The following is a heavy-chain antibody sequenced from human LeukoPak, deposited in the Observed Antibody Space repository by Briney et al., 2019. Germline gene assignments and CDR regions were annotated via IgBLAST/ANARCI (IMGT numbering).Heavy chain of an antibody. CDR2: IYYSGST. CDR3: AKEKYGVDAFDI. D-gene: IGHD4-17*01. CDR1: GGTISSYY. V-gene: IGHV4-59*12. Sequence: SETLSLTCTVSGGTISSYYWSWIRQPPGKGLEWIGYIYYSGSTNYNPSLKSRVTISVDTSKSQFSLKLSSVTAADTAVYYCAKEKYGVDAFDIWGQGTMVTVSS. J-gene: IGHJ3*02.